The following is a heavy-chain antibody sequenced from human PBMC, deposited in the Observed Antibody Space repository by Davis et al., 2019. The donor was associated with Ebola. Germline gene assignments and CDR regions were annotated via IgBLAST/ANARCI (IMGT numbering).Heavy chain of an antibody. D-gene: IGHD3-3*01. CDR3: ARDLSEIFFYGMDV. J-gene: IGHJ6*02. Sequence: WGSLRLSCKGSGYSFTSYGISWVRQAPGQGLEWMGWISAYNGNTNYAQKLQGRVTMTTDTSTSTAYMKLRSLRSDDTAVYYCARDLSEIFFYGMDVWGQGTTVTVSS. CDR2: ISAYNGNT. CDR1: GYSFTSYG. V-gene: IGHV1-18*01.